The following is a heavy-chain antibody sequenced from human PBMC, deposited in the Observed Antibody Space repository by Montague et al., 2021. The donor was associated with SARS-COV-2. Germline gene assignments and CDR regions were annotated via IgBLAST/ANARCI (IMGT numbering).Heavy chain of an antibody. D-gene: IGHD3-9*01. CDR2: IDWDXDK. CDR3: ARSYYDILTAYYTPFDY. Sequence: PALVKPTQTLTLTCTFSGFSLSTSGMRASWIRQSPGKALEWLARIDWDXDKFHSTSLKTRLTISKDTSKNQVGLTMTNMDPVDRATYYCARSYYDILTAYYTPFDYWGQGTLVTVSS. V-gene: IGHV2-70*04. CDR1: GFSLSTSGMR. J-gene: IGHJ4*02.